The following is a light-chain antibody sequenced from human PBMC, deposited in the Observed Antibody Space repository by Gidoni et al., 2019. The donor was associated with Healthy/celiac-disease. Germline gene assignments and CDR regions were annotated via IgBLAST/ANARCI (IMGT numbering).Light chain of an antibody. CDR2: DAS. CDR3: QQRGNWPPYT. V-gene: IGKV3-11*01. J-gene: IGKJ2*01. Sequence: EIVLTQSPATLSLSPGERATLSCRASQSVSSYLAWYQQKPGQAPRLLIYDASNMATGIPARCSGSGSGTDFTLTISSLEPEDFAGYYCQQRGNWPPYTFGQGTKLEIK. CDR1: QSVSSY.